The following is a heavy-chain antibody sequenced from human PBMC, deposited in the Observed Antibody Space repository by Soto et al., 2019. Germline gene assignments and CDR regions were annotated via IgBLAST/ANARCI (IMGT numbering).Heavy chain of an antibody. CDR3: ARWDYCSGGSCYAYGMDV. V-gene: IGHV1-69*06. CDR1: GGTFSSYA. CDR2: IIPIFGTA. J-gene: IGHJ6*02. D-gene: IGHD2-15*01. Sequence: QVQLVQSGAEVKKPGSSVKVSCKASGGTFSSYAISWVRQAPGQGLEWMGGIIPIFGTANYAQKFQGRVTITADKSTSTAYMELSSLRSEDTAVYYCARWDYCSGGSCYAYGMDVWGQGTTVTVSS.